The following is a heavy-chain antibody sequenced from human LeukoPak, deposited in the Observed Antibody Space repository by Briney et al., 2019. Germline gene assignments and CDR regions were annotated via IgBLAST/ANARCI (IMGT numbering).Heavy chain of an antibody. J-gene: IGHJ4*02. D-gene: IGHD3-22*01. CDR1: GYTFTDYY. CDR3: ASGDSDRDRNRRPLDY. Sequence: ASVKVSCKASGYTFTDYYLHWVRQAPGQGLEWMAWIIPNGGGTDYAQKFQGRVTMTTDTSITTAYMELYTLTSDDTAMYYSASGDSDRDRNRRPLDYWGQGTLVTVSS. V-gene: IGHV1-2*02. CDR2: IIPNGGGT.